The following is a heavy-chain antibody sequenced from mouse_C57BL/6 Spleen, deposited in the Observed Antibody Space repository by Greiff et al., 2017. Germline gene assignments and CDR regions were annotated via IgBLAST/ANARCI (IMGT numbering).Heavy chain of an antibody. CDR1: GYSLTSYG. Sequence: QVQLQQPGPGLVAPSQSLSITCTASGYSLTSYGVHWVRQPPGQGLEWLVVIWRDGSTTYYSALYSRQSISTDNSKSQVFLKMNSLQTDDTAMYYCARHQRWDPYAMDYWGQGTSGTVSS. V-gene: IGHV2-6-1*01. J-gene: IGHJ4*01. CDR2: IWRDGST. D-gene: IGHD4-1*01. CDR3: ARHQRWDPYAMDY.